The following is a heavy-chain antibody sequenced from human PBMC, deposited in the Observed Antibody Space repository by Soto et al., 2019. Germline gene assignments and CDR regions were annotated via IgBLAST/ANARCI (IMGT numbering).Heavy chain of an antibody. Sequence: EVQLLESGGGLVQPGGSLRLSCAASGFTFSTYAMAWVRQAPGKGLEWVSSISSSSGSTFYADSVKGRFTISRDNSENTLSLQMNSLRAEDTAVYYCAKQPLKVPPRFDYWGQGTLVTVSS. CDR1: GFTFSTYA. CDR3: AKQPLKVPPRFDY. J-gene: IGHJ4*02. V-gene: IGHV3-23*01. CDR2: ISSSSGST.